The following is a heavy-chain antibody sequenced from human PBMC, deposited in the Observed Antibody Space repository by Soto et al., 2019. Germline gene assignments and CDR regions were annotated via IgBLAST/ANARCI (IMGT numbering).Heavy chain of an antibody. CDR1: GGSISSYY. V-gene: IGHV4-59*01. Sequence: SETLSLTCTVSGGSISSYYWSWIRQPPGKGLEWIGYIYYSGSTNYNPSLKSRVTISVDTSKNQFSLKLSSVTAADTAVYYCAQSRHDYGDNEEKSGCFDPWGQGTLDTVSS. D-gene: IGHD4-17*01. CDR3: AQSRHDYGDNEEKSGCFDP. CDR2: IYYSGST. J-gene: IGHJ5*02.